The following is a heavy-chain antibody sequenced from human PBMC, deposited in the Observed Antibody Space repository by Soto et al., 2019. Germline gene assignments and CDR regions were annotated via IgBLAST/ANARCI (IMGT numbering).Heavy chain of an antibody. Sequence: GGSLRLSCAASGFSFSSYSMNWVRQGPGKGLEWVSSISSSSSYIYYADSVKGRFTISRDNAKNSLYLQMNSLRAEDTAVYYCARDLARYQLIWGYGMEVLGQETTVSASS. J-gene: IGHJ6*02. CDR1: GFSFSSYS. V-gene: IGHV3-21*01. D-gene: IGHD2-2*01. CDR3: ARDLARYQLIWGYGMEV. CDR2: ISSSSSYI.